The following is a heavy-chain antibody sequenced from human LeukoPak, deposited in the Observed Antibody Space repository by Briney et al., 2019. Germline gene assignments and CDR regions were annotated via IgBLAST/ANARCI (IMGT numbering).Heavy chain of an antibody. CDR1: GGSISSSSYY. V-gene: IGHV4-39*07. Sequence: SETLSLTCTVSGGSISSSSYYWGWIRQPPGKGLEWIGSIYYSGSTYYNPSLKSRVTMSVDTSKNQFSLKLSSVTAADTAVYYCARWGYYYDRSGYYRTGDFWGQGTLVTVSS. CDR3: ARWGYYYDRSGYYRTGDF. D-gene: IGHD3-22*01. J-gene: IGHJ4*02. CDR2: IYYSGST.